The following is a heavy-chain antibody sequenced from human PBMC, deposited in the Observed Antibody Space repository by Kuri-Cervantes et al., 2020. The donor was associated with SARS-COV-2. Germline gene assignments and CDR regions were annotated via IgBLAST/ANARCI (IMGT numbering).Heavy chain of an antibody. CDR3: ARRHCSSTSCYLDY. J-gene: IGHJ4*02. V-gene: IGHV5-10-1*01. Sequence: GESLKISCKGSGYSFTSYRISWVRQMPGKGLEWMGRIDPSDSYTNYCPSFQGHVTISADKSISTAYLQWSSLKASDTAMYYCARRHCSSTSCYLDYWGQGTLVTGAS. CDR1: GYSFTSYR. CDR2: IDPSDSYT. D-gene: IGHD2-2*01.